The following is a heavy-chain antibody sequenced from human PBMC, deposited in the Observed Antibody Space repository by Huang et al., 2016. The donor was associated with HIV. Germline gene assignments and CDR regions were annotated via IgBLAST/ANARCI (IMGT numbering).Heavy chain of an antibody. CDR1: GYAFTSYY. CDR3: ARDRDFYDSSGYWGFNYFDY. Sequence: QVQLVQSGAEVKKPGASVKVSCKASGYAFTSYYMHWVRQAPGQGLEWMGISNPSDGSTSYAQKFQGSFTTTRDTSTNTVFMELSSLRSEDTAVYYCARDRDFYDSSGYWGFNYFDYWGQGTLVTVSS. CDR2: SNPSDGST. V-gene: IGHV1-46*01. J-gene: IGHJ4*02. D-gene: IGHD3-22*01.